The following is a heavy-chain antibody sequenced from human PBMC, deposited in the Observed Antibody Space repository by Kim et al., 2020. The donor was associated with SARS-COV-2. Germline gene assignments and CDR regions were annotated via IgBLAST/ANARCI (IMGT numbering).Heavy chain of an antibody. CDR2: IKSKTDGGTT. V-gene: IGHV3-15*01. D-gene: IGHD3-10*01. CDR1: GFTFSNAW. Sequence: GGSLRLSCAASGFTFSNAWMSWVRQAPGKGLEWVGRIKSKTDGGTTDYAAPVKGRFTISRDDSKNTLYLQMNSLKTEDTAVYYCTTGLLWFEAHDYWGQGTLVTVSS. J-gene: IGHJ4*02. CDR3: TTGLLWFEAHDY.